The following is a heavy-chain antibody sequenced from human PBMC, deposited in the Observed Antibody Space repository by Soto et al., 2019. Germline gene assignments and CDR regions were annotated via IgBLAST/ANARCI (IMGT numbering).Heavy chain of an antibody. J-gene: IGHJ6*02. CDR1: GGTLRRYA. Sequence: QVQLVQSGAEVKKPGSSVKVSCKASGGTLRRYAISWVRQAPGRGREWMGGIIPRFGTTSYSPTEKFQGGLTINPDVNMITASLELSSLRSEDTAVYFCAVVDMSDNDAEKYFSAMDVWGQGTTVIVSS. CDR2: IIPRFGTT. D-gene: IGHD3-22*01. V-gene: IGHV1-69*01. CDR3: AVVDMSDNDAEKYFSAMDV.